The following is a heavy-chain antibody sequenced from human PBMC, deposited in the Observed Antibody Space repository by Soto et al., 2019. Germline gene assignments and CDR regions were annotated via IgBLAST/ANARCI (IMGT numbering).Heavy chain of an antibody. V-gene: IGHV3-23*01. CDR1: GFTFSSFA. J-gene: IGHJ6*02. CDR3: APMGV. Sequence: GGSLRLSCAASGFTFSSFAMSWVRQAPGKGLEWVSAISGSDNSTYYADSVKGRFTIPRDNSKNTLYLQMSSLRADDTAVYYCAPMGVWGQGTTVTVSS. CDR2: ISGSDNST.